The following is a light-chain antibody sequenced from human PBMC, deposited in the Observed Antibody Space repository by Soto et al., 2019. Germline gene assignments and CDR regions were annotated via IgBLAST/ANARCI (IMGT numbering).Light chain of an antibody. Sequence: EIVLTQSPGTLPLSPGERATLSCRASQSVSSSYLAWYQQKPGQAPRLLIYGASSRATGIPDRFSGSGSGTDFTLTISRLEPEDFAVYYCQQYHSSPRTFGQGTKVDIK. CDR1: QSVSSSY. J-gene: IGKJ1*01. CDR2: GAS. CDR3: QQYHSSPRT. V-gene: IGKV3-20*01.